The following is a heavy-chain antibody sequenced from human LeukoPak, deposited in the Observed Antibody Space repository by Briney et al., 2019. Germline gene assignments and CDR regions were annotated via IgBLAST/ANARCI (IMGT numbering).Heavy chain of an antibody. J-gene: IGHJ4*02. D-gene: IGHD2-2*01. Sequence: ASVTVSCTASGYTFTSYYMHWVRQAPGQGLEWMGIINPSGGSTSYAQKFQGRVTMTRDTSTSTVYMELSSLRSEDTAVYYCARGTEDIVVVPAAMIYWGQGTLVTVSS. CDR3: ARGTEDIVVVPAAMIY. V-gene: IGHV1-46*01. CDR1: GYTFTSYY. CDR2: INPSGGST.